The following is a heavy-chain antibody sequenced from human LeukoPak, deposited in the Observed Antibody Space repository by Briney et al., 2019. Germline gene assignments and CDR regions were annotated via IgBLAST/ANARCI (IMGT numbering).Heavy chain of an antibody. CDR1: GYTFTSYY. CDR3: ARTASDQYYYMDV. Sequence: GASVKVSCKASGYTFTSYYMHWVRQAPGLGLEWMGIINPNYGSTSYAQNFQGRITMTRDTSASTVYMELSSLRSEDTAVYYCARTASDQYYYMDVWGKGTTVTVSS. D-gene: IGHD2-21*02. V-gene: IGHV1-46*01. J-gene: IGHJ6*03. CDR2: INPNYGST.